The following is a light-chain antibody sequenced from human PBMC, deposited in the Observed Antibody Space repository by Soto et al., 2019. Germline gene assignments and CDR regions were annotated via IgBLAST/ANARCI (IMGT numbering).Light chain of an antibody. J-gene: IGLJ1*01. CDR1: SSNIGNNY. V-gene: IGLV1-51*01. CDR3: GTWDSSLSAGV. Sequence: QSVLTQPPSVSAAPGQKVTISCSGSSSNIGNNYVSWYQQLPGTAPKLLIYDIIKRPSGIPDRFSGSKSGTSATLVITGLQTGDEADYYCGTWDSSLSAGVFGTGTQLTVL. CDR2: DII.